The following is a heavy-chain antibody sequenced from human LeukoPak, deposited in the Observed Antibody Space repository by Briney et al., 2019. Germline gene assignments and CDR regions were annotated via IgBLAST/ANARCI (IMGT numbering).Heavy chain of an antibody. J-gene: IGHJ4*02. CDR2: INHSGST. D-gene: IGHD3-22*01. V-gene: IGHV4-34*01. Sequence: SETLSLTCAVYGGSFSGYYWSWIRQPPGKGLEWIGEINHSGSTNYNPSLKSRVTISVDTSKNQFSLKLCSVTAADTAVYYCARSSGYYPPFDYWGQGTLVTVSS. CDR3: ARSSGYYPPFDY. CDR1: GGSFSGYY.